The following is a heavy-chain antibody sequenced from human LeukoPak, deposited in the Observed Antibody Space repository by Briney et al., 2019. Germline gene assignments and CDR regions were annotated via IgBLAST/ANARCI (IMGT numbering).Heavy chain of an antibody. Sequence: ASVNVSCKASGYTFTIYAMHWVRQAPGQRLEWMGWINAGNGNTKYSQKFQGRVTITRDTSASTAYMELSSLRSEDTAVYYCAREGYYYVYDYWGQGTLVTVSS. CDR1: GYTFTIYA. V-gene: IGHV1-3*01. CDR2: INAGNGNT. J-gene: IGHJ4*02. D-gene: IGHD3-22*01. CDR3: AREGYYYVYDY.